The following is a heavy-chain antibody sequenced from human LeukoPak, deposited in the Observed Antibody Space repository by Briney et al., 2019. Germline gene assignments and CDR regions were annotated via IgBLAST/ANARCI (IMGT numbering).Heavy chain of an antibody. CDR1: GYTFTDYY. Sequence: ASVKVSCKTSGYTFTDYYMHWVRQAPGQGLEWMGWINPNSGGTNYAQKFQGRVTMTRDTSISTAYMELSRLRSDDTAVYYCARDSTEGYSGYDDAHVSDHWGQGTLVTVST. CDR3: ARDSTEGYSGYDDAHVSDH. CDR2: INPNSGGT. J-gene: IGHJ4*02. D-gene: IGHD5-12*01. V-gene: IGHV1-2*02.